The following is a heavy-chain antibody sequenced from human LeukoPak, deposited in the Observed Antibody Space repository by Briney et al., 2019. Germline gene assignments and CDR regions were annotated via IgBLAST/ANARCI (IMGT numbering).Heavy chain of an antibody. J-gene: IGHJ4*02. CDR3: ARVRGPRYYFDY. CDR2: INPNSGGT. Sequence: ASVKVSCKASGYTFTGYYTHWVRQAPGQGLEWMGWINPNSGGTNYAQKFQGRVTMTRDTSISTAYMELSRLRSDDTAVYYCARVRGPRYYFDYWGQGTLVTVSS. CDR1: GYTFTGYY. V-gene: IGHV1-2*02.